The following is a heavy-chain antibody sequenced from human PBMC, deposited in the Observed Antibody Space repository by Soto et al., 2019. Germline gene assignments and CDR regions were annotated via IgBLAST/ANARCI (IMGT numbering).Heavy chain of an antibody. V-gene: IGHV4-34*01. CDR3: ARGLTTRPTEYFQH. CDR2: INHSGST. Sequence: SETLSLTCAVYGGSFSGYYWSWIRQPPGKGLEWIGEINHSGSTNYNPSLKSRVTISVDTSKNQFSLKLSSVTAADTAVYYCARGLTTRPTEYFQHWGQGTLVTVSS. CDR1: GGSFSGYY. J-gene: IGHJ1*01. D-gene: IGHD3-22*01.